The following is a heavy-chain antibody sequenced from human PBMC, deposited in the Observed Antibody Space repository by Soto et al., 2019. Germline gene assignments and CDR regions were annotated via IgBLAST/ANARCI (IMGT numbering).Heavy chain of an antibody. D-gene: IGHD2-2*01. CDR2: ISYDGSNK. CDR3: AKDHSPTRPDGMDV. J-gene: IGHJ6*02. CDR1: VFTFSSYG. V-gene: IGHV3-30*18. Sequence: GWSLRLSCASSVFTFSSYGMHWVRQAPGKGLEWVAVISYDGSNKYYADSVKGRFTISRDNSKNTLYLQMNSLRAEDTAVYYCAKDHSPTRPDGMDVWGQGTTVTVSS.